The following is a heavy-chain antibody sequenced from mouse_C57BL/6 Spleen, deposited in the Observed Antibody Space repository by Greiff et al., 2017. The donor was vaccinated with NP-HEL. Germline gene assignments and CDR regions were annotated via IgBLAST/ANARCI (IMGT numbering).Heavy chain of an antibody. V-gene: IGHV1-85*01. D-gene: IGHD2-1*01. CDR1: GYTFTSYD. Sequence: VKLQESGPELVKPGASVKLSCKASGYTFTSYDINWVKQRPGQGLEWIGWIYPRDGSTKYNEKFKGKATLTVDTSSSTAYMELHSLTSEDSAVYFCALYYGKGYFDVWGTGTTVTVS. J-gene: IGHJ1*03. CDR3: ALYYGKGYFDV. CDR2: IYPRDGST.